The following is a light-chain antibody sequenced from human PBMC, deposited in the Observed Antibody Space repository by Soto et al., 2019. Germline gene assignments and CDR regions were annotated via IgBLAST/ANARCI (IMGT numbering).Light chain of an antibody. J-gene: IGLJ2*01. CDR2: ENN. CDR1: SSNIGSNY. Sequence: QSVLTQPPSVSAAPGQKVTISCSGSSSNIGSNYVSWYQQVPGTAPKLLIYENNKRPSGIPDRFSGSKSGTSATLGITGLQTGDEAAYYCSSYTSRNIYVVFGGGTQLTVL. CDR3: SSYTSRNIYVV. V-gene: IGLV1-51*01.